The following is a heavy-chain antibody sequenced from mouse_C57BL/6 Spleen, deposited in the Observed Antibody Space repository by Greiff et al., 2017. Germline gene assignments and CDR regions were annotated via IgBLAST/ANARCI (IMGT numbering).Heavy chain of an antibody. Sequence: EVKVVESGGGLVKPGGSLKLSCAASGFTFSDYGMHWVRQAPEKGLEWVAYISSGSSTIYNADTVKGRFTISRDKDKNTLFLQMTSLRSEDTAMYCCAREGEDWYFDVWGTGTTVTVSS. CDR2: ISSGSSTI. V-gene: IGHV5-17*01. CDR3: AREGEDWYFDV. CDR1: GFTFSDYG. J-gene: IGHJ1*03.